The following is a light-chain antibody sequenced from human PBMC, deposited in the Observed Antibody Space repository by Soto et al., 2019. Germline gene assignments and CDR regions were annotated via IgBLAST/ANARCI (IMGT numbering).Light chain of an antibody. V-gene: IGKV3-20*01. CDR3: QQYDSSTS. CDR2: AAS. Sequence: EIVLTQSPGTLSLSPGERATLSCRASQSLTRSYLAWYQQRPGQAPRLLIYAASSRATGIPDRFSGSGSGTDFTLTTSRPEPEDFAVYYCQQYDSSTSFGQGTRGDIQ. CDR1: QSLTRSY. J-gene: IGKJ1*01.